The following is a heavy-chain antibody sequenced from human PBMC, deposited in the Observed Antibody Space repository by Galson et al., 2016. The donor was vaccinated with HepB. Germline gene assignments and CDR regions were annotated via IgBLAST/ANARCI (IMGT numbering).Heavy chain of an antibody. Sequence: SPRPSRESFGFRLRDYWLIRVRHAPAKGLESVASIKHDGRETKYVESVTGRSIISRDNPKTSSHLHMSSLRADDTALYYCARVGGCSGSGGQGRNVFDPWGQGTLVTVSS. CDR3: ARVGGCSGSGGQGRNVFDP. J-gene: IGHJ5*02. CDR2: IKHDGRET. CDR1: GFRLRDYW. V-gene: IGHV3-7*03. D-gene: IGHD2-15*01.